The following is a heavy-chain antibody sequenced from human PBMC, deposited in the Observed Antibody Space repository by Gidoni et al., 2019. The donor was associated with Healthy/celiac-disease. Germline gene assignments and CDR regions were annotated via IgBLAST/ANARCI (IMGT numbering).Heavy chain of an antibody. CDR1: GYTYTSYV. J-gene: IGHJ5*02. CDR3: ARDLHPWIAVAKPRLFDP. V-gene: IGHV1-18*04. CDR2: ISAYNGNT. D-gene: IGHD6-19*01. Sequence: QVQLVQSGAEVKKPGASVKVSCKASGYTYTSYVISWVRQAPGQGLEWMGWISAYNGNTNYAQKLQGRVTMTTDTSTSTAYMELRSLRSDDTAVYYCARDLHPWIAVAKPRLFDPWGQGTLVTVSS.